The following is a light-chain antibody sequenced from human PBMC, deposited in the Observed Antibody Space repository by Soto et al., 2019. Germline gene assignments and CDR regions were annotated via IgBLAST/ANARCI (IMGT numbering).Light chain of an antibody. CDR1: QDINAF. Sequence: EIPMTQSPSSLSASVGDRVTITCRASQDINAFLNWYQQRPGKAPKLLIYAASTLQSGVPSRFGGSGSGTDFTLTISSLQPEDFATYYCQQNYRTPRTFGQGTKVEIK. V-gene: IGKV1-39*01. CDR2: AAS. J-gene: IGKJ1*01. CDR3: QQNYRTPRT.